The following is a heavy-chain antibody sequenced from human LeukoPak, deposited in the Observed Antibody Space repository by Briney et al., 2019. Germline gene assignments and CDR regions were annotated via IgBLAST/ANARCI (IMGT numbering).Heavy chain of an antibody. Sequence: GGSLRLSCTASGFSFCNAWMSWVRQAPGKGLEWVANIDQDGGGKYYMDSVKGRFTIFRDNSKNSLFLQMNSLSPEDTAVYYCAKTGTYFDFDYWGQGALVTVSS. D-gene: IGHD1-26*01. CDR3: AKTGTYFDFDY. V-gene: IGHV3-7*01. CDR2: IDQDGGGK. CDR1: GFSFCNAW. J-gene: IGHJ4*02.